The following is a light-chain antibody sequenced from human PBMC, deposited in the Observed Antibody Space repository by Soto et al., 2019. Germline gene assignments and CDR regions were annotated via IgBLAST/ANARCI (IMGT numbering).Light chain of an antibody. CDR2: EVN. J-gene: IGLJ1*01. CDR3: SSFTSTSTVYV. CDR1: SSDVGGYNY. V-gene: IGLV2-14*01. Sequence: QSALTQPASVSGSPGQSITISCTGTSSDVGGYNYVSWYQQHPGKAPKLMIYEVNNRPSGVSNRFSGSKSGNTASLTISGLQAEDEADYYCSSFTSTSTVYVFGTRTKVT.